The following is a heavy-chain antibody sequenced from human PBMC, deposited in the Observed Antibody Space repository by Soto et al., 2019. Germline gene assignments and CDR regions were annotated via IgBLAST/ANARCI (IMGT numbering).Heavy chain of an antibody. CDR2: IYDRGNT. D-gene: IGHD1-20*01. CDR1: CGSISSYY. Sequence: SETLSLTCSVSCGSISSYYWTWIRQPPGKGLEWIGYIYDRGNTNYNPSLQSRVTISVDTSKNQFSLHLSSVTDADTAVYYCAGSRITATRSDYWGQGTLVTVS. V-gene: IGHV4-59*08. J-gene: IGHJ4*02. CDR3: AGSRITATRSDY.